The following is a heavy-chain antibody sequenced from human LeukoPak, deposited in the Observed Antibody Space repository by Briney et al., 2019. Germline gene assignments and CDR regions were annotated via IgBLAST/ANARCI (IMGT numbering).Heavy chain of an antibody. J-gene: IGHJ5*02. V-gene: IGHV4-59*01. CDR3: ARGGFGSSSWYFEVDP. Sequence: SETQSLTCTVSGGSISSYYWSWIRQPPGKALEWIGCIYYSGSTNYNPSLKSRVTISLDTSKNQFSLKLSSVTAADTAVYYCARGGFGSSSWYFEVDPWGQGTLVTVSS. CDR1: GGSISSYY. CDR2: IYYSGST. D-gene: IGHD6-13*01.